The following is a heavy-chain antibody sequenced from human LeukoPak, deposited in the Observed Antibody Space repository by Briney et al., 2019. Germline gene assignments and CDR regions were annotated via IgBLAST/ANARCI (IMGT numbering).Heavy chain of an antibody. CDR1: GGPFSGYL. V-gene: IGHV4-34*01. D-gene: IGHD3-9*01. Sequence: SETLSLTYAVYGGPFSGYLWSWIRQPPGEGLEWIGEINHSGTTNYNPSLKSRVSMSVDTSKKQFSLKMSSVTAADTAMYYCARGFHLNYDIVTGYYRYGAFDIWGQGTTVTVSS. CDR3: ARGFHLNYDIVTGYYRYGAFDI. CDR2: INHSGTT. J-gene: IGHJ3*02.